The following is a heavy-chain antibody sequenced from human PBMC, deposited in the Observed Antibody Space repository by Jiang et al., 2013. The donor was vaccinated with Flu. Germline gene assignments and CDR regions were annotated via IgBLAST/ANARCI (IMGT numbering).Heavy chain of an antibody. CDR3: ARSPFSIVVVVAATYYFDY. CDR2: IIPIFGNT. V-gene: IGHV1-69*01. J-gene: IGHJ4*02. D-gene: IGHD2-15*01. Sequence: GIIPIFGNTGYAQKFQGRVTITADESTSTAYMELSSLRSEDTAVYYCARSPFSIVVVVAATYYFDYWGQGTLVTVSS.